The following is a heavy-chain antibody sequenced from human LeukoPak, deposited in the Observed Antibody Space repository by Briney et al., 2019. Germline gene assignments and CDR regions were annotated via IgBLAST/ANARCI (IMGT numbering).Heavy chain of an antibody. V-gene: IGHV1-24*01. CDR3: ATPRGDDSSGYYVVFDY. Sequence: GASGKVSCKVAGYTLTELSMHWVRQAPGKGQGWMGGFYPEDGETIYAQKFQGRVTMTEDTSTDTAYMELSSLRSEDTAVYYCATPRGDDSSGYYVVFDYWGQGTLVTVSS. CDR1: GYTLTELS. CDR2: FYPEDGET. J-gene: IGHJ4*02. D-gene: IGHD3-22*01.